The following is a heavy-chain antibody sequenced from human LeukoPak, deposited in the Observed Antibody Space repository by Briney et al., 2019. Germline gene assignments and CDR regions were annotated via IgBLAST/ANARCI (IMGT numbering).Heavy chain of an antibody. CDR3: ARYSGSQAHTFDS. CDR1: GFTVSSNY. J-gene: IGHJ4*02. V-gene: IGHV3-53*05. CDR2: IYKNAIT. Sequence: GGSLRLSCAASGFTVSSNYMTWVRQAPGKGLEWVSVIYKNAITYYADTVKGRFTISRDNANYSLFLQMNSLRLDDTAFYYCARYSGSQAHTFDSWGQGTLVTVSS. D-gene: IGHD1-26*01.